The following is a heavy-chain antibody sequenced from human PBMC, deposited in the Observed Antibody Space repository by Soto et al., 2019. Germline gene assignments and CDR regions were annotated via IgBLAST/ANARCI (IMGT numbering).Heavy chain of an antibody. CDR1: GFTFSTYP. V-gene: IGHV3-30*04. J-gene: IGHJ4*02. Sequence: QVQLVESGGGVVQPGRSLRLSCAASGFTFSTYPIHWVRQAPGKGLEWVAFISYDGKSEYYGDSVKGRFTISRDNSKKTLFLQMSSLGAEDTAVYYCARVNYYDSGALGHWGQGTLVTVSS. CDR3: ARVNYYDSGALGH. CDR2: ISYDGKSE. D-gene: IGHD3-22*01.